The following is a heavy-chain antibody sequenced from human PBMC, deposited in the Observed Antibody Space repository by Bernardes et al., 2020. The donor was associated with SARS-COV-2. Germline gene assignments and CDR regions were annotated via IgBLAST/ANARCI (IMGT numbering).Heavy chain of an antibody. J-gene: IGHJ2*01. CDR2: IYYSGST. V-gene: IGHV4-59*08. CDR3: ARPMNRVWYFDL. CDR1: GGSISSYY. Sequence: SETLSLTCTVSGGSISSYYWSWIRQPPGKGLEWIGYIYYSGSTNYNPSLKSRVTISVDTSKNQFSLKLSSVTAADTAVYYCARPMNRVWYFDLWGRGTLVTVSS.